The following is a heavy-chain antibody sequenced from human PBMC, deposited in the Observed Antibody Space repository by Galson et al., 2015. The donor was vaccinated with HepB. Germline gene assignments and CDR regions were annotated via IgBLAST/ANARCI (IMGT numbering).Heavy chain of an antibody. D-gene: IGHD6-13*01. Sequence: SLRLSCAASGFPFSNYWMTWVRQAPGKGLEWLANIKQDGSIKYYVDSVRGRFTISRDNAKNSVDLQMNSLRVDDTAVYFCARIGYSSSSLDYWGQGTLVTVPS. V-gene: IGHV3-7*03. CDR2: IKQDGSIK. J-gene: IGHJ4*02. CDR1: GFPFSNYW. CDR3: ARIGYSSSSLDY.